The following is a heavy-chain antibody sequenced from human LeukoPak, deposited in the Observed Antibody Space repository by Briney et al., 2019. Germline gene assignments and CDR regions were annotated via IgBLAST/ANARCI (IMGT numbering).Heavy chain of an antibody. V-gene: IGHV1-2*04. CDR2: INPNSGGT. CDR1: GYTFTGYY. J-gene: IGHJ3*02. Sequence: GASVKVSCKASGYTFTGYYMHWVRQAPGQGLEWMGRINPNSGGTNYAQKFQGWVTMTRDTSISTAYMELSRLRSDDTAVYYCARESCSGGSCYSFGLGAFDIWGQGTMVTVSS. CDR3: ARESCSGGSCYSFGLGAFDI. D-gene: IGHD2-15*01.